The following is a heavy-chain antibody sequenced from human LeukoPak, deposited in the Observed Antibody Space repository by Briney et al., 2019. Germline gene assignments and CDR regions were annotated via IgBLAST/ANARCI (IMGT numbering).Heavy chain of an antibody. CDR2: ISGSGGST. CDR3: AKVNDFWSGPPDY. V-gene: IGHV3-23*01. D-gene: IGHD3-3*01. CDR1: GSTFSSYA. J-gene: IGHJ4*02. Sequence: GGSLRLSCAASGSTFSSYAMSWVRQAPGKGLEWVSAISGSGGSTYYADSVKGRFTISRDNSKNTLYLQMNSLRAEDTAVYYCAKVNDFWSGPPDYWGQGTLVTVSS.